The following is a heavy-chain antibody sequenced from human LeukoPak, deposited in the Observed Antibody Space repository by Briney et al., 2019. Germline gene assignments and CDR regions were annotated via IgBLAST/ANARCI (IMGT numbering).Heavy chain of an antibody. J-gene: IGHJ3*02. CDR3: ARGPAYSSSADAFDI. CDR1: GGSISSYY. V-gene: IGHV4-59*01. Sequence: SETLSLACTVSGGSISSYYWSWIRQPPGKGLEWIGYTHYSGSTNNNPSLKSRVTISVDTSKNQFSLKLSSVAAADTAVYYCARGPAYSSSADAFDIWGQGTMVTVSS. D-gene: IGHD6-6*01. CDR2: THYSGST.